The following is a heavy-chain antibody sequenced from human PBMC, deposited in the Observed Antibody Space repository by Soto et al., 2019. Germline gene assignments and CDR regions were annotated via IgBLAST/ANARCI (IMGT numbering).Heavy chain of an antibody. Sequence: EVQLVESGGGLVQPGGSLRLPCAASGFTFSPFWMHWVRQVPGKGPVWVSRINSDGNSTSYADSVKGRFTISRDNAKNTLYLQMNGLRAEDTAVYYCARGSNHFDYWGQGTLVTVSS. V-gene: IGHV3-74*01. J-gene: IGHJ4*02. CDR1: GFTFSPFW. CDR2: INSDGNST. D-gene: IGHD4-4*01. CDR3: ARGSNHFDY.